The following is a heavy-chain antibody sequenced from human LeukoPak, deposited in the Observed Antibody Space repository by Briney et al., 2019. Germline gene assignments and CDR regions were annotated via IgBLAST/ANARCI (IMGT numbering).Heavy chain of an antibody. CDR1: GYTFTSYY. J-gene: IGHJ5*02. CDR2: INPSGGST. Sequence: ASVKVSCKASGYTFTSYYMHWVRQAPGQGLEWMGIINPSGGSTSYAQKFQGRVTMTRDTSTSTVYMELSSLRSEDTAVYYCARDQQVGATTRGWFDPWGQGTLVTVSS. D-gene: IGHD1-26*01. V-gene: IGHV1-46*01. CDR3: ARDQQVGATTRGWFDP.